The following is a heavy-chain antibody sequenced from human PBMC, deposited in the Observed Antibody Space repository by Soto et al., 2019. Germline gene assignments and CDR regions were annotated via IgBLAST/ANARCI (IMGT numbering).Heavy chain of an antibody. CDR1: GGSITIGGYC. Sequence: QLQLQESGSGLVKPSQTLSLTCTVSGGSITIGGYCWSWIRQPPVQGLEWIGYICHSGNTYYNPSLKSRVTTSLDRSKNQFSLNLSSVTAADTAVYYCARVWFGESSWFDPWGQGTLVTVSS. CDR3: ARVWFGESSWFDP. CDR2: ICHSGNT. V-gene: IGHV4-30-2*01. D-gene: IGHD3-10*01. J-gene: IGHJ5*02.